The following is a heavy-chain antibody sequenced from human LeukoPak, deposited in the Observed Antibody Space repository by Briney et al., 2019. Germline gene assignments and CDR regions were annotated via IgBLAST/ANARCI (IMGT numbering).Heavy chain of an antibody. D-gene: IGHD6-19*01. J-gene: IGHJ3*02. Sequence: SETLSLTCAVSADSFSSHYWTWIRQAPGKGLEWLGYIYNSGSTNYNPSLKSRVTISVDTSKNQFSLKLSSVTAADTAVYYCARWDSSGWPKGAVDIWGQGTMVTVSS. CDR1: ADSFSSHY. V-gene: IGHV4-59*08. CDR3: ARWDSSGWPKGAVDI. CDR2: IYNSGST.